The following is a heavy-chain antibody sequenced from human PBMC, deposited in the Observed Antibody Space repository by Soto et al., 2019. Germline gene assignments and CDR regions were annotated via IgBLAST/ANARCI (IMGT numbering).Heavy chain of an antibody. CDR3: ARAMVVTQNWFDP. CDR2: IYYSGST. CDR1: GGSISSGDYY. J-gene: IGHJ5*02. D-gene: IGHD2-21*02. Sequence: PSDTLSLTCTVSGGSISSGDYYWSWIRQPPGKGLEWIGYIYYSGSTYYNPSLKSRVTISVDTSKNQFSLKLSSVTAADTAVYYCARAMVVTQNWFDPWGQGTLVTVSS. V-gene: IGHV4-30-4*02.